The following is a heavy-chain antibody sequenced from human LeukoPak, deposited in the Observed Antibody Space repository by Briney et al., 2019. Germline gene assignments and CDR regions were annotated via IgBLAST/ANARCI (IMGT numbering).Heavy chain of an antibody. CDR1: GHSFTSYW. Sequence: GESLKISCKGSGHSFTSYWIGWVRQMPGKGLEWMGIIYPGDSDTRYSPSFQGQVTISADKSISTAYLQWSSLKASDTAMYYCAANSITMVRGVIPDAFDIWGQGTMVTVSS. CDR2: IYPGDSDT. J-gene: IGHJ3*02. V-gene: IGHV5-51*01. CDR3: AANSITMVRGVIPDAFDI. D-gene: IGHD3-10*01.